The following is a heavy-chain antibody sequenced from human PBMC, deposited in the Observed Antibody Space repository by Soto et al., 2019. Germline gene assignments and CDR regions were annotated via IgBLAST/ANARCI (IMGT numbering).Heavy chain of an antibody. J-gene: IGHJ4*01. CDR2: INPNSGET. Sequence: ASVKISFKTSGYTFTDFFIHWVRQAPGQGLEWMGWINPNSGETHYAQKLQGSVMMTTDTFVTTAYSEVRSLSFDDTALYCCARDSSRILPKSRPRAKGRFDSWGEGTMVTVSS. D-gene: IGHD2-15*01. CDR3: ARDSSRILPKSRPRAKGRFDS. CDR1: GYTFTDFF. V-gene: IGHV1-2*02.